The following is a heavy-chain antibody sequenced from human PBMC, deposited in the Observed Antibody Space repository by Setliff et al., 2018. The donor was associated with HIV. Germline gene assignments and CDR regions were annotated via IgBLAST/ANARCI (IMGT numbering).Heavy chain of an antibody. Sequence: SETLSLTCSVSGGSIDNNKYYWTWIRQPPGKGLEWTGSIYHTGRTYYNRSLESRLTISIDTSKNQFSLKLTSVTAADTAMYYCARDPGITAAGTEYFDSWGQGILVTVSS. CDR2: IYHTGRT. V-gene: IGHV4-39*02. D-gene: IGHD6-13*01. CDR3: ARDPGITAAGTEYFDS. J-gene: IGHJ4*02. CDR1: GGSIDNNKYY.